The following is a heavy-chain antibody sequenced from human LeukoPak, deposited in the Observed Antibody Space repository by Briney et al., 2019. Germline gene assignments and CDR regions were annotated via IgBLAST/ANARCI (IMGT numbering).Heavy chain of an antibody. J-gene: IGHJ4*02. V-gene: IGHV3-30-3*01. CDR3: ARDKGVVITMYYFDY. Sequence: GGSLRLSCAASGFTSSSYAMHWVRQAPGKGLEWVAVISYDGSNKYYADSVKGRFTISRDNSKNTLYLQMNSLRAEDTAVYYCARDKGVVITMYYFDYWGQGTLVTVSS. CDR1: GFTSSSYA. D-gene: IGHD3-3*01. CDR2: ISYDGSNK.